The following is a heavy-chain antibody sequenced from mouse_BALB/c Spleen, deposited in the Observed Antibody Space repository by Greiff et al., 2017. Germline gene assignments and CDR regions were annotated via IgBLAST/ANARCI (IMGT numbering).Heavy chain of an antibody. CDR3: AIQVSGSLAMDY. J-gene: IGHJ4*01. CDR1: GYTFTDYY. D-gene: IGHD1-3*01. V-gene: IGHV1-19*01. CDR2: VNPYNGGT. Sequence: VQLQQSGPELVKPGASVKMSCKASGYTFTDYYMDWVKQSHGESFEWIGRVNPYNGGTSYNQKFKGKATLTVDKSSSTAYMELNSLTSEDSAVYYCAIQVSGSLAMDYWGQGTSVTVSS.